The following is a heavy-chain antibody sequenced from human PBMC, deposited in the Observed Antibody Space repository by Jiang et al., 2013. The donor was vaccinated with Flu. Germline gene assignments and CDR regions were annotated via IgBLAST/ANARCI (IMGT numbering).Heavy chain of an antibody. D-gene: IGHD2-8*02. CDR1: GYSFTNYA. Sequence: GYSFTNYAMHWVRQAPGQRLEWMGWINAGNDDTKYSQKFQGRVTFTRDTSASTVYMDVSSLRSEDTAVYYCARGGAVALDSWGQGTLVTVSA. V-gene: IGHV1-3*01. CDR2: INAGNDDT. J-gene: IGHJ4*02. CDR3: ARGGAVALDS.